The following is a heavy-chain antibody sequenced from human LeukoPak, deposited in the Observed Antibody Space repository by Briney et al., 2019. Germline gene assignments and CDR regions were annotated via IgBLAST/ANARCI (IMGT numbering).Heavy chain of an antibody. J-gene: IGHJ5*02. CDR3: ARGGIWFGELLDWFDP. CDR1: GGSISSYY. Sequence: PSETLSLTCTVSGGSISSYYWSWIRQPPGKGLEWIGYIYYSGSTNYNPSLKSRVTISVDTSKNQFSLKLSSVTAADTAVYYCARGGIWFGELLDWFDPWGQGTLVTVSS. CDR2: IYYSGST. V-gene: IGHV4-59*08. D-gene: IGHD3-10*01.